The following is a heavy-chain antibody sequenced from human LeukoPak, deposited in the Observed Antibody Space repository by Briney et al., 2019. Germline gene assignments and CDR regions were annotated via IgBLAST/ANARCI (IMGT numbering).Heavy chain of an antibody. CDR1: GFTFSSYA. J-gene: IGHJ6*02. CDR3: ARAVQALYGMDV. D-gene: IGHD1-1*01. Sequence: GGSLRLSCAASGFTFSSYAMSWVRQAPGKGLEWVSAISGSGGSTYYADSVKGRFTISRDNSKNTLYLQMNSLRAEDTAVYYCARAVQALYGMDVWGQGTTVTVSS. V-gene: IGHV3-23*01. CDR2: ISGSGGST.